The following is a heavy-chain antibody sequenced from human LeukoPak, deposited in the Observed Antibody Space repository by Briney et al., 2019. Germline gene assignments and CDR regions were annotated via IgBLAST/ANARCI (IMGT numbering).Heavy chain of an antibody. V-gene: IGHV3-30*04. J-gene: IGHJ4*02. CDR3: AREGYCIGSNCPVPY. CDR2: ISHDGSNE. Sequence: GGSLRLSCAASGFTFNSYPMHWVRQAPGKGLEWVAVISHDGSNEYHADSVKGRFTISRDSSKSTLSLQMNSLRAEDTAVYYCAREGYCIGSNCPVPYWGQGTLVTVSS. D-gene: IGHD2-15*01. CDR1: GFTFNSYP.